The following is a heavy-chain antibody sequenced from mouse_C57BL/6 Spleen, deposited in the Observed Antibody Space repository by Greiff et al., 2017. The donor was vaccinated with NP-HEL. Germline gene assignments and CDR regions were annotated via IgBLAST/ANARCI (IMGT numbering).Heavy chain of an antibody. Sequence: QVQLQQSGAELVRPGTSVKVSCKASGYAFTNYLIEWVKQRPGQGLEWIGVINPGSGGTNYNEKFKGKATLTADKSSSTAYMQLSSLTSEDSAVYFCARRVYYSNGYYYAMDYWGQGTSVTVSS. D-gene: IGHD2-5*01. CDR2: INPGSGGT. CDR1: GYAFTNYL. J-gene: IGHJ4*01. V-gene: IGHV1-54*01. CDR3: ARRVYYSNGYYYAMDY.